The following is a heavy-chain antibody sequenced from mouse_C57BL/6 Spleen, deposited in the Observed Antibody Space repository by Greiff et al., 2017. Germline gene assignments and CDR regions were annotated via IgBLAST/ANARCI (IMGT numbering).Heavy chain of an antibody. V-gene: IGHV1-61*01. CDR1: GYTFTSYW. D-gene: IGHD1-1*02. J-gene: IGHJ4*01. CDR3: ARERVDAMDY. CDR2: IYPSDSET. Sequence: QVQLQQPGAELVRPGSSVKLSCKASGYTFTSYWMDWVKQRPGQGLEWIGNIYPSDSETHYNQKFKDKATLTVDKSSSTAYMQLSSLTAEDSAVYYCARERVDAMDYWGQGTSVTVSS.